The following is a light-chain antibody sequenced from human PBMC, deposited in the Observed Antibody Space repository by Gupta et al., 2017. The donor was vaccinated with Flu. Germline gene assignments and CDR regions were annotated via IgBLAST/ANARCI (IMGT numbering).Light chain of an antibody. CDR2: DAL. Sequence: PDTLSVSPGDRATLSCRASQSVGNNLAWYRQKPGQAPRLLIYDALTRATGIPARFSGSGSGTEFTLTISSLQSEDFALYYCQQYNNWPRTFDHGTRVETK. J-gene: IGKJ1*01. V-gene: IGKV3-15*01. CDR1: QSVGNN. CDR3: QQYNNWPRT.